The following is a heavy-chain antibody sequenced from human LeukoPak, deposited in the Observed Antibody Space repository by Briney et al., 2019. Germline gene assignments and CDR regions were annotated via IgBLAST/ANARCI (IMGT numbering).Heavy chain of an antibody. Sequence: SVKVSCKASGGTFSSYAISWVRQAPGQGLEWMGGIIPIFGTANYAQKFQDRVTITADESTSTAYMELSSLRSEDTAVYYCASSLYWSGSWSHYYYYMDVWGKGTTVTVSS. CDR1: GGTFSSYA. CDR2: IIPIFGTA. V-gene: IGHV1-69*13. CDR3: ASSLYWSGSWSHYYYYMDV. J-gene: IGHJ6*03. D-gene: IGHD3-3*01.